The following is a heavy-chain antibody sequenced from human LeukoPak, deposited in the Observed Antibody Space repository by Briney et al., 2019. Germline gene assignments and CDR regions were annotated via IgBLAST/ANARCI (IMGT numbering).Heavy chain of an antibody. CDR2: VNHSGST. V-gene: IGHV4-34*01. CDR1: GGSFRGYY. CDR3: ARVDYGDYSKDFDY. Sequence: PSETLSLTCAVYGGSFRGYYWNWIRQPPGKGLEWIGEVNHSGSTHYNPSLKSRVTMSVDTSKNQFSLKVNSMTAADTAVYYCARVDYGDYSKDFDYWGQGTLVTVSS. D-gene: IGHD4-17*01. J-gene: IGHJ4*02.